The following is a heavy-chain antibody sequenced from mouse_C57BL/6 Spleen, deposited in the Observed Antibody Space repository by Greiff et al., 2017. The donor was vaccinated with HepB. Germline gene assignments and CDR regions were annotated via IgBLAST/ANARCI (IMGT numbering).Heavy chain of an antibody. V-gene: IGHV5-4*03. CDR1: GFTFSGYA. CDR2: ISDGGSYT. D-gene: IGHD2-2*01. Sequence: EVKLVESGGGLVKPGGSLKLSCAASGFTFSGYAMSWVRQTPEKRLEWVATISDGGSYTYYPDNVKGRFTISRDNAKNNLYLQMSHLKSEDTAMYYCARVYGYGQAWFAYWGQGTLVTVSA. J-gene: IGHJ3*01. CDR3: ARVYGYGQAWFAY.